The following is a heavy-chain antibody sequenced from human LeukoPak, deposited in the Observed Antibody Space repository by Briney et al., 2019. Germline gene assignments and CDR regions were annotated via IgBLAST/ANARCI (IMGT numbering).Heavy chain of an antibody. D-gene: IGHD3-10*01. CDR1: GFTFSSYA. V-gene: IGHV3-23*01. CDR2: ISGSGGST. CDR3: AGVSLPTYYFDY. J-gene: IGHJ4*02. Sequence: PGGSLRLSCAASGFTFSSYAMSWVRQAPGKGLEWVSAISGSGGSTYYADSVKGRFTISRDNSKNTLYLQMNSLRAEDTAVYYCAGVSLPTYYFDYWGQGTLVTVSS.